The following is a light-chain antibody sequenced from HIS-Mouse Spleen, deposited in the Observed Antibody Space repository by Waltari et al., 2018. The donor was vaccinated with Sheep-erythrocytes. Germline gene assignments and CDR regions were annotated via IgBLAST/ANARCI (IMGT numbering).Light chain of an antibody. Sequence: QSALTQPRSVSGSPGQSVTLPCTGTSSDVGGYTYVSWYQQHPGKPPKLMIYDVSKRPSGVPDRFSGSKSGNTASLTISGLQAEDEADYYCCSYAGSYNHVFATGTKVTVL. J-gene: IGLJ1*01. CDR3: CSYAGSYNHV. CDR2: DVS. V-gene: IGLV2-11*01. CDR1: SSDVGGYTY.